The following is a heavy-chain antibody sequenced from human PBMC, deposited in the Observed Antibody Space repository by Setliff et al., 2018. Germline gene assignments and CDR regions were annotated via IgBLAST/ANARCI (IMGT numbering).Heavy chain of an antibody. J-gene: IGHJ3*01. CDR3: ARPNCSGGDCYSSAFDV. Sequence: SETLSLTCTVSGGSISTYYWTWIRQPPGKGLEWVGEINHYGSSNYNPSLKSRVTMSVDTSKNQFSLKLSSVTAADPALYYCARPNCSGGDCYSSAFDVWGHGTAVTVSS. V-gene: IGHV4-34*01. CDR1: GGSISTYY. CDR2: INHYGSS. D-gene: IGHD2-15*01.